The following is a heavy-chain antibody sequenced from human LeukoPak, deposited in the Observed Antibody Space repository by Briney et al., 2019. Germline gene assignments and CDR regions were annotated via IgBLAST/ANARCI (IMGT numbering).Heavy chain of an antibody. Sequence: PGGSLRLPCAASGFTFSSYSMNWVRQAPGKGLEWVSYISSSSSTIYYADSVKGRFTISRDNAKNSLYLQMNSLRAEDTAVYYCARVDSRATAVNWGQGTLVTVSS. D-gene: IGHD3-22*01. CDR1: GFTFSSYS. CDR2: ISSSSSTI. J-gene: IGHJ4*02. V-gene: IGHV3-48*01. CDR3: ARVDSRATAVN.